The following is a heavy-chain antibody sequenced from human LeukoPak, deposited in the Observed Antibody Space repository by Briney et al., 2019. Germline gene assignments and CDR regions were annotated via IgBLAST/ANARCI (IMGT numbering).Heavy chain of an antibody. CDR3: ARTVIVATINWYFDL. CDR2: IIPIFGTA. J-gene: IGHJ2*01. CDR1: GGTFSSYA. D-gene: IGHD5-12*01. V-gene: IGHV1-69*13. Sequence: EASVKVSCKASGGTFSSYAISWVRQAPGQGLEWMGGIIPIFGTANYAQKFQGRVTITADESTSTAYMELSSLRSEDAAVYYCARTVIVATINWYFDLWGRGTLVTVSS.